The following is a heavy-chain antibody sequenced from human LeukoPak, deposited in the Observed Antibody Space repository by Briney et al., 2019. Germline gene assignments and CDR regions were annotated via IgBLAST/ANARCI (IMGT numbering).Heavy chain of an antibody. V-gene: IGHV4-38-2*02. CDR2: IYHSGST. J-gene: IGHJ4*02. Sequence: PSETLSLTCTVSGGSISSGYYWGWIRQPPGKGLEWIGSIYHSGSTYYNPSLKSRVTISVDTSKNQFSLKLSSVTAADTAVYYCARLGSTISFDYWGQGTLVTVSS. CDR3: ARLGSTISFDY. D-gene: IGHD2-2*01. CDR1: GGSISSGYY.